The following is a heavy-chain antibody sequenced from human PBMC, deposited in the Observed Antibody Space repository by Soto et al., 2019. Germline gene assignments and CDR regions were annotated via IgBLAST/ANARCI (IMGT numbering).Heavy chain of an antibody. V-gene: IGHV3-7*01. CDR1: VFSFIDYC. J-gene: IGHJ4*02. D-gene: IGHD1-26*01. CDR3: ASINGRYLFEL. Sequence: QPWLFXRLSCSASVFSFIDYCSILFRQAPGKGLECVANIKEDGSEKYYVESVKGRLTISRDNAKMSLYLQMQRMRAEDTDVYYCASINGRYLFELWGQGTLVTV. CDR2: IKEDGSEK.